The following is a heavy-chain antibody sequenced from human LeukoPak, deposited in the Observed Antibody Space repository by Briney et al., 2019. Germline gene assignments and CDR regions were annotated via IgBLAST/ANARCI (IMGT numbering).Heavy chain of an antibody. J-gene: IGHJ5*02. CDR3: ARAWYNWNYRWFDP. D-gene: IGHD1-7*01. Sequence: ASVKVSCKASGYTFTSYYLHWVRQAPGQGLEWMGIINPSGGSTSYAQKYQGRVTMTRDTSISTAYMELSSLRSDDTAMYYCARAWYNWNYRWFDPWGQGTLVTVSS. CDR2: INPSGGST. CDR1: GYTFTSYY. V-gene: IGHV1-46*01.